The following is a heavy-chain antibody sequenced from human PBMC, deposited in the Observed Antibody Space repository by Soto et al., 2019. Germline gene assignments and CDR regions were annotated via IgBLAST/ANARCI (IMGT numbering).Heavy chain of an antibody. J-gene: IGHJ5*02. CDR2: IDGSGGIT. D-gene: IGHD3-10*01. Sequence: LLQSGGGLVHPGGSLTLSWAASGCTVGTTDMSWVRQAPGEGLEWVSTIDGSGGITYYADSVKGRFTISRDKSRNTVYLQMNSLRGYDTALYYCVKNSGWFNTWGQGALVTVSS. CDR1: GCTVGTTD. CDR3: VKNSGWFNT. V-gene: IGHV3-23*01.